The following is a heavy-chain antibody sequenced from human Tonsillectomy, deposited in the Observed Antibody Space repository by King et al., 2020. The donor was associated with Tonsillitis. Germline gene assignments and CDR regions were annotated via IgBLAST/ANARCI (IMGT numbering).Heavy chain of an antibody. V-gene: IGHV4-34*01. Sequence: VQLQQWGAGLLKPSENLSLTFAVYGGSFLDYFWSWDRQPPGKGLGWIWEIDHSGNTNNNPSLKGRVTMSVDTAKNQLSPKLTSVTAADTAVYYCSRGGSFYYDSSAKPYYFHYYMDVWGKGTTVTVSS. D-gene: IGHD3-22*01. CDR3: SRGGSFYYDSSAKPYYFHYYMDV. CDR1: GGSFLDYF. J-gene: IGHJ6*03. CDR2: IDHSGNT.